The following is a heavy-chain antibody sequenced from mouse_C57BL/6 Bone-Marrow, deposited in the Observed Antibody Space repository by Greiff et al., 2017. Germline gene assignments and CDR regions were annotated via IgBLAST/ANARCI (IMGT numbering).Heavy chain of an antibody. CDR1: GFNIQDSY. V-gene: IGHV14-1*01. CDR2: SDPEDGDT. J-gene: IGHJ3*01. D-gene: IGHD1-1*01. CDR3: TTDYYGSSSWFAY. Sequence: EVQLQQSGEELVRPGASVKLSCTASGFNIQDSYKHWVKQRPEQGLEWIGRSDPEDGDTEYAPKFQGKATMTADTSSNTAYLQLSSLTSEDTAVYYCTTDYYGSSSWFAYWGQGTLVTVSA.